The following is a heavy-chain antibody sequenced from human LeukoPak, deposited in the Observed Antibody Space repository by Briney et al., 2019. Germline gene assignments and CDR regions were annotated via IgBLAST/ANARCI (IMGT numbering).Heavy chain of an antibody. J-gene: IGHJ4*02. Sequence: GGSLRLSCAASGFTFSSYAMSWVRQAPGKGLEWVSAISGSGGSTYYADSVKGRFTISRDNSKNTLYLQMNSLKTEDTAVYYCTAGYSSSSSFDYWGQGTLVTVSS. CDR1: GFTFSSYA. CDR2: ISGSGGST. D-gene: IGHD6-6*01. V-gene: IGHV3-23*01. CDR3: TAGYSSSSSFDY.